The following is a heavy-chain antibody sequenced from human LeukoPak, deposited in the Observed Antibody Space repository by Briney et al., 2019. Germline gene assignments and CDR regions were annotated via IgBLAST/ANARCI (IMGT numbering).Heavy chain of an antibody. CDR3: ARDTNYYDTSGYYSGSDFDY. D-gene: IGHD3-22*01. Sequence: GSLRLSCAASGFTFSDYYMSWIRQAPGKGLEWVSYISSSGSTIYYADSVKGRFTISRDNAKNSLYLQMNSLRAEDTAVYYCARDTNYYDTSGYYSGSDFDYWGQGTLVTVSS. V-gene: IGHV3-11*04. J-gene: IGHJ4*02. CDR1: GFTFSDYY. CDR2: ISSSGSTI.